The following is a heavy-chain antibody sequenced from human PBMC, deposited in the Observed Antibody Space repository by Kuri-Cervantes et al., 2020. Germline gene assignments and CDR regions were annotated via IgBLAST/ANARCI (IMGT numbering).Heavy chain of an antibody. CDR1: GYTFTSYG. CDR2: MNPNSGNT. D-gene: IGHD2-15*01. Sequence: ASVKVSCKASGYTFTSYGISWVRQATGQGLEWMGWMNPNSGNTGYAQKFQGRVTMTRNTSISTAYMELSSLRSDDTAVYYCASKRQVVVAATNYYYYGMDVWGQGTTVTVSS. J-gene: IGHJ6*02. V-gene: IGHV1-8*02. CDR3: ASKRQVVVAATNYYYYGMDV.